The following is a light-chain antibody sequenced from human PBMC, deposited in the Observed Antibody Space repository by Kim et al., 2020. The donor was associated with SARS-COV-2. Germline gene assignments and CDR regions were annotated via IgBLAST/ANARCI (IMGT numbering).Light chain of an antibody. V-gene: IGLV4-69*01. CDR3: QTWGTGIRV. J-gene: IGLJ3*02. CDR1: SGRASEA. Sequence: GPLSSGRASEAIAWRQQKPEKGRRYLFKLNWGGSPSKGDGIADRFSGSSSGAERSLTISSLQCGDGADDSCQTWGTGIRVFGGGTQLTVL. CDR2: LNWGGSP.